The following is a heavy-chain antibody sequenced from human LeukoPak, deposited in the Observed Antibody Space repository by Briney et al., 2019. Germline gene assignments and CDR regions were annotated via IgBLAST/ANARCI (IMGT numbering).Heavy chain of an antibody. CDR3: ARVESEGNWFDP. CDR2: ISSSSSYI. CDR1: GFTFSSYS. Sequence: GGSLRLSCAASGFTFSSYSMNWVRQAPGKGLEWVSSISSSSSYIYYADSVKGRFTISRDNAKNSLYLQMNSLRAEDTAEYYCARVESEGNWFDPWGQGTLVTVSS. V-gene: IGHV3-21*01. D-gene: IGHD5-24*01. J-gene: IGHJ5*02.